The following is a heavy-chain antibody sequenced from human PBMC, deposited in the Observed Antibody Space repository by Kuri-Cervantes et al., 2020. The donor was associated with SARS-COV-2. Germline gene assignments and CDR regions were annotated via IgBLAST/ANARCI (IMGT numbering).Heavy chain of an antibody. CDR2: INHSGST. CDR3: ARGLRGWFDP. CDR1: GGSFSGYY. Sequence: ESLKISCAVYGGSFSGYYWSWIRQPPGKGLEWIGEINHSGSTNYNPSLKSRVTISVDTSKNQFSLKLSSVTAADTAVYYCARGLRGWFDPWGQGILVTVSS. D-gene: IGHD3-10*01. V-gene: IGHV4-34*01. J-gene: IGHJ5*02.